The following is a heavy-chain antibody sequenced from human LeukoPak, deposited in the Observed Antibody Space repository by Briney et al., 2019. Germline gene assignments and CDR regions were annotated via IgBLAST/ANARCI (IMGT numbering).Heavy chain of an antibody. CDR2: MNQDGSAK. CDR3: ARDSAGNDY. CDR1: GFTFSDSW. V-gene: IGHV3-7*01. J-gene: IGHJ4*02. Sequence: QSGGSLRLSCAASGFTFSDSWMSWVRQAPGKGLEWVANMNQDGSAKGYVDSVKGRFTISRDNAKNSLYLQMNSLRAEDTAMYYCARDSAGNDYWGQGTLVTVSS. D-gene: IGHD6-13*01.